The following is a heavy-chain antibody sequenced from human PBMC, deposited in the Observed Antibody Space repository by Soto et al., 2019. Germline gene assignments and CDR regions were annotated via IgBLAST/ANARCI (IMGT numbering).Heavy chain of an antibody. J-gene: IGHJ4*02. D-gene: IGHD1-26*01. CDR2: MQPSSGRT. V-gene: IGHV1-8*01. CDR3: ARGVTAGVDY. Sequence: GASGKVSCKASGYSFTSLGINWVRQTTGQGLEWMGWMQPSSGRTGYAQKFQGRVTMTRDTSINTAYMELSSLTSDDTAFYYCARGVTAGVDYWGQGTLVTVSS. CDR1: GYSFTSLG.